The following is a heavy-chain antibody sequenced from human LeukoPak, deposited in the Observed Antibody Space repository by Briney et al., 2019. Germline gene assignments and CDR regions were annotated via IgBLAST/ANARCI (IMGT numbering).Heavy chain of an antibody. CDR3: ARGYGSLYYYYGMDV. V-gene: IGHV4-59*01. CDR1: GGSISSYY. Sequence: SETLSLTCTVSGGSISSYYWSWIRQPPGKGLEWIGYIYYSGSTSYNPSLKSRVTISVDTSKNQFSLKLSSVTAADTAVYYCARGYGSLYYYYGMDVWGQGTTVTVSS. CDR2: IYYSGST. J-gene: IGHJ6*02. D-gene: IGHD1-14*01.